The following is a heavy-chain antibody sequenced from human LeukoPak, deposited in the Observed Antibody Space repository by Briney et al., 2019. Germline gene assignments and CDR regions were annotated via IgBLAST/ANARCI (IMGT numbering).Heavy chain of an antibody. CDR2: IYSDGST. D-gene: IGHD6-13*01. CDR3: ARDTPGIAASVNGG. V-gene: IGHV3-23*03. Sequence: GGSLRLSCAASGFTFSSYAMTWVRQAPGKGLEWVSLIYSDGSTHYADSVKGRFTISRDNSKNTLYLQMYSLRAEDTAVYYCARDTPGIAASVNGGWGQGTLVTVSS. J-gene: IGHJ4*02. CDR1: GFTFSSYA.